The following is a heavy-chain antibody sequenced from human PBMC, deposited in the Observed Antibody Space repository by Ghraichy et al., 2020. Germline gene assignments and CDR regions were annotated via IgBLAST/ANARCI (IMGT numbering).Heavy chain of an antibody. CDR2: ISDGSSHI. CDR3: ARGPPFGDYAY. V-gene: IGHV3-21*06. CDR1: GFIFSSYT. J-gene: IGHJ4*02. D-gene: IGHD4-17*01. Sequence: GGSLRLSCAASGFIFSSYTINWVRQAPGKGLEWASSISDGSSHIKYADSVKGRFTISRDDAKNSVYLQMDNLRAEDTAVYYCARGPPFGDYAYWGQGTLVTASS.